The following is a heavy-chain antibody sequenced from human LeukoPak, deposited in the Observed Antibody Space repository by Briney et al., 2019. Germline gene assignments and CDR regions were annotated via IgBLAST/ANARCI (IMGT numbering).Heavy chain of an antibody. CDR1: GFTFSSYY. Sequence: PGGSLRLSCAASGFTFSSYYMYWVCQAPGKGPVWVSGTNTVGSTTSYADSVVKGRFTISRDNAKNTLYLQMNSLRAEDTAVYYCVAYNWNYPDYWGQGTLVTVSS. CDR2: TNTVGSTT. J-gene: IGHJ4*02. V-gene: IGHV3-74*01. CDR3: VAYNWNYPDY. D-gene: IGHD1-7*01.